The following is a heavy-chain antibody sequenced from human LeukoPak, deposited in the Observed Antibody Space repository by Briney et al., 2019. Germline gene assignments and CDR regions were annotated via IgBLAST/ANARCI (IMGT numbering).Heavy chain of an antibody. CDR2: IYSGGST. CDR3: ARAPGVVVAANDAFDI. J-gene: IGHJ3*02. D-gene: IGHD2-15*01. Sequence: PGGSLRLSCAASGFTVSSNYMSWVRQAPGKGLEWVSVIYSGGSTYYADSVKGRFTISRDNSKNTLYLQMNSLRAEDTAVYYCARAPGVVVAANDAFDIWGQGTMVTVSS. V-gene: IGHV3-53*01. CDR1: GFTVSSNY.